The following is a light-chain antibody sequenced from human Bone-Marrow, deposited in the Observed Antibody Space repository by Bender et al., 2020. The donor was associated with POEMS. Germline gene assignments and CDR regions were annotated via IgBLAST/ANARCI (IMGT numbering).Light chain of an antibody. J-gene: IGLJ2*01. CDR2: DVS. CDR1: SSDIGYSDH. CDR3: SSYRRGDTRV. Sequence: QTALTQPAFVSGSPGQSITIPCIGASSDIGYSDHVSWYQQRPTKAPELVIYDVSLWPSGVSNRFSGSKSGNTASLTISGLQAEDEADYYCSSYRRGDTRVFGGGTKVTVL. V-gene: IGLV2-14*03.